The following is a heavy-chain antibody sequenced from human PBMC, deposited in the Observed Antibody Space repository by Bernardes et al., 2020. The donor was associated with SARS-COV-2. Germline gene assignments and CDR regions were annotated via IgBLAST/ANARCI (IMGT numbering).Heavy chain of an antibody. CDR2: INHSGST. J-gene: IGHJ6*01. V-gene: IGHV4-34*01. CDR1: GGSFSGYY. D-gene: IGHD4-17*01. CDR3: ARGRPVTTFFYYYGMDV. Sequence: SETLSLTCAVYGGSFSGYYWSWIRQPPGKGLEWIGEINHSGSTNYNPSLKSRVTISVDTSKNQFSLKLSSVTAADTAVYYCARGRPVTTFFYYYGMDVWGQGTTVT.